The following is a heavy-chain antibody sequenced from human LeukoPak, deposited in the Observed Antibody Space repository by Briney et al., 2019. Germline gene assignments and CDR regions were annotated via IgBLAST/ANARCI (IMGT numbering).Heavy chain of an antibody. CDR3: ARDLAGGLDY. Sequence: ASVKVSCKAAGGTFSSYAISWGRVPPGQGLEWMGGIIPIFGTANYAQKFQGRVTITADESTSTAYMELSSLRSEDTAVYYCARDLAGGLDYWGQGTLVTVSS. D-gene: IGHD2-15*01. J-gene: IGHJ4*02. CDR2: IIPIFGTA. CDR1: GGTFSSYA. V-gene: IGHV1-69*13.